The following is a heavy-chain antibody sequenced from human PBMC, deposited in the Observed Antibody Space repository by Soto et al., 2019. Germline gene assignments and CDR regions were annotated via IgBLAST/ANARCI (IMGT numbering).Heavy chain of an antibody. V-gene: IGHV3-30*04. J-gene: IGHJ6*02. Sequence: QLQLVESGGGVVQPGRSLRLSCAASASTFSNYIMHWVRQAPGKGLEWVAFISYDGSNSNYADLVEGRFTISRDNTKSRMFLQLSSRRHDNMAVIVCGGGDSDDALGLGGRGTTATVS. CDR2: ISYDGSNS. CDR3: GGGDSDDALGL. CDR1: ASTFSNYI. D-gene: IGHD1-1*01.